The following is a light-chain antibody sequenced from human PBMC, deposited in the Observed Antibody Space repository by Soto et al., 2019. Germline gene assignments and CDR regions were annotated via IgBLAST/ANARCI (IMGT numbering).Light chain of an antibody. Sequence: NFMLTQPHSVSESPGKTVTLSCTRSSGSIASNYVQWYQQRPGSAPTPVIYEDSQRPSGVPDRFSGSIDSSSNSASLTISRLQTEDEADYYCQSFDINNVVFGGGTQLTVL. J-gene: IGLJ2*01. V-gene: IGLV6-57*04. CDR3: QSFDINNVV. CDR2: EDS. CDR1: SGSIASNY.